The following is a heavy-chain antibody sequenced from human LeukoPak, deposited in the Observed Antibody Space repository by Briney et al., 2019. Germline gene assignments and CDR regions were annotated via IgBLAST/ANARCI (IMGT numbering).Heavy chain of an antibody. Sequence: SETLSLTCTVSGGSISSSSYYWGWIRQPPGEGLEWIGSIYYSGSTYYNPSLKSRVTISVDTSKNQFSLKLSSVTAADTAVYYCARDRAFSYFDYRGQGTLVTVSS. CDR3: ARDRAFSYFDY. J-gene: IGHJ4*02. CDR2: IYYSGST. V-gene: IGHV4-39*02. D-gene: IGHD3-3*01. CDR1: GGSISSSSYY.